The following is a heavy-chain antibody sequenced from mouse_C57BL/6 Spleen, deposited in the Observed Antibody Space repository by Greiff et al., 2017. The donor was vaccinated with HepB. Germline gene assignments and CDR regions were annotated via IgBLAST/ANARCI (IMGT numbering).Heavy chain of an antibody. J-gene: IGHJ2*01. CDR3: ARHDTGTVDY. Sequence: EVMLVESGGDLVKPGGSLKLSCAASGFTFSSYGMSWVRQTPDKRLEWVATISSGGSYTYYPDSVKGRFTISRDNAKNTLYLQMSSLKSEDTAMYYCARHDTGTVDYWGQGTTLTVSS. D-gene: IGHD4-1*01. V-gene: IGHV5-6*01. CDR2: ISSGGSYT. CDR1: GFTFSSYG.